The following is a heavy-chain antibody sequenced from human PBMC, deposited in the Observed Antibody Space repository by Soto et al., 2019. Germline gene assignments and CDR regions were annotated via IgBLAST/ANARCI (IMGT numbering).Heavy chain of an antibody. D-gene: IGHD6-13*01. CDR1: GFSFTRYH. J-gene: IGHJ5*02. Sequence: ASVKVSCKASGFSFTRYHIHWLRQAPGQGREWMGLINAHRGGTEYAQKFQGRVTLTRDTSISTAYMTLSSLRSDDTAIYYCAKDLTGQLAYWSDPWGQGTQGIGSA. V-gene: IGHV1-2*02. CDR2: INAHRGGT. CDR3: AKDLTGQLAYWSDP.